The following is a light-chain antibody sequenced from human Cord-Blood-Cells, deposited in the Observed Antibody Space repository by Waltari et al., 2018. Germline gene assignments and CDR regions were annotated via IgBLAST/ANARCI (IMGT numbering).Light chain of an antibody. Sequence: EIVMTQSPATLSVSPGERATLSCRDSQSVSRNLAWYKQKPGPAPRLLIYGASTRATGIPARFSGSGSGTEFTLTISSLQSEDFAVYYCQQYNNWSYTFGQGTKLEIK. CDR1: QSVSRN. V-gene: IGKV3-15*01. CDR2: GAS. CDR3: QQYNNWSYT. J-gene: IGKJ2*01.